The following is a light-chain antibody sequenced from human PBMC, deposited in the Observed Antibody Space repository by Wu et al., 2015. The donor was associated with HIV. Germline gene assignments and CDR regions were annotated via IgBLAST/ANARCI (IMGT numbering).Light chain of an antibody. CDR1: QTISNW. J-gene: IGKJ1*01. Sequence: DIQMTQSPSTLSASVGDRVTITCRASQTISNWLAWYQQKPGKAPKLLISRASTLESGVPSRFSATGSGTEFTLTINSLQPDDFATYHCQQYNTYSPTFGQGTKVEIK. V-gene: IGKV1-5*03. CDR2: RAS. CDR3: QQYNTYSPT.